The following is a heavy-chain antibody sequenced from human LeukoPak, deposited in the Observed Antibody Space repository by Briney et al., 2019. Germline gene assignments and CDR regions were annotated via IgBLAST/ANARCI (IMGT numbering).Heavy chain of an antibody. Sequence: SGTLSLTCAVYGGSFSGYYWSWIRQAPGKGLEWVGEINHSGSTNYNPSLKSRVTISVDKYKNKFSQKLISVTGADTAGYYCSAGRKSSIAAGIDYWGQGTLVTVSS. V-gene: IGHV4-34*01. D-gene: IGHD6-6*01. CDR2: INHSGST. CDR1: GGSFSGYY. CDR3: SAGRKSSIAAGIDY. J-gene: IGHJ4*02.